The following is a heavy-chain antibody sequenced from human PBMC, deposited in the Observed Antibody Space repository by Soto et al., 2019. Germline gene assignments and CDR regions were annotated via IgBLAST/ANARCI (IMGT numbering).Heavy chain of an antibody. V-gene: IGHV1-8*01. Sequence: VKVSCKASGYSFTNNDVSWVRQATGQGLEWMGWMNPGSGDTGYAQRFQGRVTMTRDISIATAYMELSSLRSDDTAIYYCARMATFGSLNWFDPWGQGTLVTVSS. CDR1: GYSFTNND. CDR3: ARMATFGSLNWFDP. D-gene: IGHD3-16*01. J-gene: IGHJ5*02. CDR2: MNPGSGDT.